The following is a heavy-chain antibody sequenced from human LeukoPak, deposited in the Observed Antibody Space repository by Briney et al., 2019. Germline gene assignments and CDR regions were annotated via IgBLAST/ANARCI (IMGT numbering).Heavy chain of an antibody. V-gene: IGHV3-66*01. CDR3: AREKGRYNWFDP. Sequence: PGGSLRLSCAASEFSVGSNYMTWVRQAPGKGLEWVSLIYSGGSTYYADSVKGRFTISRDNAKNSLYLQMNSLRAEDTVVYYCAREKGRYNWFDPWGQGTLVTVSS. CDR1: EFSVGSNY. J-gene: IGHJ5*02. CDR2: IYSGGST.